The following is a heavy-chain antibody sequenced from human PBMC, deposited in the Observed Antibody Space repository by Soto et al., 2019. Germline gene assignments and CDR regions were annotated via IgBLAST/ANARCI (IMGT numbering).Heavy chain of an antibody. Sequence: GGSLRLSCAASGFTFDDYAMHWVRQVPGKGLEWVSGINWNSGSIGYGDSVKGRFAISRDSAKNSLHLQMNSLSAEDTAFYYCVKDESINWYSGHFRHWGQGTLVTVSS. D-gene: IGHD6-13*01. J-gene: IGHJ1*01. CDR3: VKDESINWYSGHFRH. CDR2: INWNSGSI. V-gene: IGHV3-9*01. CDR1: GFTFDDYA.